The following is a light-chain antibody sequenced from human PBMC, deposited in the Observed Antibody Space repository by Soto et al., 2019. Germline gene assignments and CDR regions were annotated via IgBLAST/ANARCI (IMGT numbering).Light chain of an antibody. CDR1: SSDIGGYNY. CDR2: EVS. CDR3: TSYTANKTYV. V-gene: IGLV2-14*01. Sequence: QSALTQHASVSGSPGQSITISCTGTSSDIGGYNYVCWYQQYPGKAPKLMIFEVSDRPSGVSNRFSGSKSGNTASLTISGLAAEEEDDYYCTSYTANKTYVFRNGTKVTVL. J-gene: IGLJ1*01.